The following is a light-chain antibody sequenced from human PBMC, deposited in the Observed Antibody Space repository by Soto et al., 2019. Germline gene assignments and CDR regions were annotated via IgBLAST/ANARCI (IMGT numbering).Light chain of an antibody. CDR2: SND. V-gene: IGLV1-44*01. CDR3: AAWDGSLSGRVV. CDR1: SSNIGRNA. Sequence: QSVLTQPPSASGTPGQRVTISCSGSSSNIGRNAVSWYQQLPGTAPKLLIYSNDQRPSGVPDRFSGAKSGTSASLAISGLQSEDEADYYCAAWDGSLSGRVVFGGGTQLTVL. J-gene: IGLJ2*01.